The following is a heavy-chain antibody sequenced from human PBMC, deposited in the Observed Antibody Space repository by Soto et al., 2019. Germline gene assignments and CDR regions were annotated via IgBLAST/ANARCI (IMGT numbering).Heavy chain of an antibody. CDR3: AKEGGLSGSYYISSSYYFDY. J-gene: IGHJ4*02. CDR2: ISYDGSNT. V-gene: IGHV3-30*18. D-gene: IGHD1-26*01. Sequence: QGKGLEWEAIISYDGSNTYYADSVKGRFTISRDNSKNTLYLQMNSLRAEDTSVYYCAKEGGLSGSYYISSSYYFDYWGQGTLVTVSS.